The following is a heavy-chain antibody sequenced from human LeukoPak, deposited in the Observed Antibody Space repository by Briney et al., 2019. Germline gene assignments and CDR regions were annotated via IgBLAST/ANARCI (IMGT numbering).Heavy chain of an antibody. Sequence: PSETLSLTCTVSGGSISSYYWSWIRQPAGKGLEWIGRIYTSGSTNYNPSLKSRVTMSVDTSKNQFSLKLSSVAAADTAVYYCASSRSYDILTGSDDDAFDIWGQGTMVTVSS. V-gene: IGHV4-4*07. D-gene: IGHD3-9*01. CDR1: GGSISSYY. CDR2: IYTSGST. J-gene: IGHJ3*02. CDR3: ASSRSYDILTGSDDDAFDI.